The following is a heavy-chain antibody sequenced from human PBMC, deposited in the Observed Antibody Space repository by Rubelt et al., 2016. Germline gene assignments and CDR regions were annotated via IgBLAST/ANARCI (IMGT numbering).Heavy chain of an antibody. CDR1: GFTFSSYA. CDR2: ISGSGGST. J-gene: IGHJ4*02. CDR3: AREGGQQLVHEYFDY. Sequence: EVQLLESGGGLVQPGGSLRLSCAASGFTFSSYAMSWVRQAPGKGLEWVSAISGSGGSTYYADSVKGRFTISRDNSKNTLYLQRNSLRAEDTAVYYCAREGGQQLVHEYFDYWGQGTLITVSS. D-gene: IGHD6-13*01. V-gene: IGHV3-23*01.